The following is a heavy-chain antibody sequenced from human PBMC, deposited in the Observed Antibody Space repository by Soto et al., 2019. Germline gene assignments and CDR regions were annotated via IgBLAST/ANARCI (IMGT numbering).Heavy chain of an antibody. Sequence: SVKVSCKASGDTFGSYSISWVRQAPVQGLEWMGGIIPIFGTANYAQKFKGRVTITADKSTSTAYMELISLRSEDTAMYYCARGWYYYDSSGYAFDYWGQGTQVTVSS. D-gene: IGHD3-22*01. CDR1: GDTFGSYS. J-gene: IGHJ4*02. V-gene: IGHV1-69*06. CDR3: ARGWYYYDSSGYAFDY. CDR2: IIPIFGTA.